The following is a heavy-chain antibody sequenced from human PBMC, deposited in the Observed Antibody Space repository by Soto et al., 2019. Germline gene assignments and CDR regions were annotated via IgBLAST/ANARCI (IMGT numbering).Heavy chain of an antibody. CDR2: ISSSSYI. V-gene: IGHV3-21*01. Sequence: PGGSLRLSCAASGFTTSSYSINMVRRAPGKALGWGSSISSSSYIYYSVSVRGRFTLPRDNANNSLYPQMNSLRAEDTSVYYCARGYVDTAFDYWGQGTLVTVSS. D-gene: IGHD5-18*01. CDR3: ARGYVDTAFDY. J-gene: IGHJ4*02. CDR1: GFTTSSYS.